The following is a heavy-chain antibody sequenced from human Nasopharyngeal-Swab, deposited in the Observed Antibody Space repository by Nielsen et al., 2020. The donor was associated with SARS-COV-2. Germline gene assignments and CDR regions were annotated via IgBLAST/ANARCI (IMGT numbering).Heavy chain of an antibody. V-gene: IGHV4-39*07. Sequence: SETLSLTCSVSGGSISSASHYWGWIRQPPGKGLEWIGNIYYSGSTYYNPSLKSRVIISVDTSESQFSLQLISVTAADTAVYYCARGIGNYPSYYYYAQDVWGQGTTVTVSS. CDR3: ARGIGNYPSYYYYAQDV. D-gene: IGHD3-16*02. CDR2: IYYSGST. J-gene: IGHJ6*02. CDR1: GGSISSASHY.